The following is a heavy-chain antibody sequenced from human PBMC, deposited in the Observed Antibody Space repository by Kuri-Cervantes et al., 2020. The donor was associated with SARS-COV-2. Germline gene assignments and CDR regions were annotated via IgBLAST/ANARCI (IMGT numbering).Heavy chain of an antibody. CDR1: GESFSGYY. CDR2: ANHRGST. V-gene: IGHV4-34*01. Sequence: GSLRLSCAFYGESFSGYYWNWIRQSPGKGLEWIGEANHRGSTYYNPSLKSRVTISVDTSKNQFSLKLSSVTAADTAVYYCAREDIVVVPAASDAFDIWGQGTMVTVSS. CDR3: AREDIVVVPAASDAFDI. J-gene: IGHJ3*02. D-gene: IGHD2-2*01.